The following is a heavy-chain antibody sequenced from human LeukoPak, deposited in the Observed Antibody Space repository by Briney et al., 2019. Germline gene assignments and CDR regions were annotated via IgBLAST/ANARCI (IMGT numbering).Heavy chain of an antibody. CDR2: ISWNSGSI. V-gene: IGHV3-9*01. J-gene: IGHJ4*02. CDR3: AKSSYDSSGYPFDY. D-gene: IGHD3-22*01. Sequence: PGRSLRLSCAASGFTFDDYAMHWVRQAPGKGLEWVSGISWNSGSIGYADSVKGRFTISRDNAKNSLYLQMNSLRAEDTALYYCAKSSYDSSGYPFDYWGQGTLVTVSS. CDR1: GFTFDDYA.